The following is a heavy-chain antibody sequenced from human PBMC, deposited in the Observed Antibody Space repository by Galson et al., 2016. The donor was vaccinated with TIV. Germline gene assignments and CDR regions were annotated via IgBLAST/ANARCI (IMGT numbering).Heavy chain of an antibody. CDR3: ARYSSTSSRRFDY. CDR2: MSAYSGAS. Sequence: SVKVSCKASGYTFSNFAITWVRQVPGQGLEWMGYMSAYSGASNYAQEFQGRVTITTDTSTSTAYMELRNLRFDDTAVYYCARYSSTSSRRFDYWGQGTLVTVSA. D-gene: IGHD6-6*01. J-gene: IGHJ4*02. CDR1: GYTFSNFA. V-gene: IGHV1-18*01.